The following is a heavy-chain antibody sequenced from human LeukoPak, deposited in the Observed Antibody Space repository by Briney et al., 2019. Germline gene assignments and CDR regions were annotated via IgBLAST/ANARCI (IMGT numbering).Heavy chain of an antibody. CDR1: GFTFGDYA. J-gene: IGHJ6*03. CDR3: TRAPTIQLWLFEFAKNYYYYMDV. V-gene: IGHV3-49*04. CDR2: IRSKAYGGTT. D-gene: IGHD5-18*01. Sequence: GGSLRLSCTASGFTFGDYAMSWVRQAPGKGLEWVGSIRSKAYGGTTEYAASVKGRFTISRDDSKSIAYLQMNSLKTEDTAVYYCTRAPTIQLWLFEFAKNYYYYMDVWGKGTTVTISS.